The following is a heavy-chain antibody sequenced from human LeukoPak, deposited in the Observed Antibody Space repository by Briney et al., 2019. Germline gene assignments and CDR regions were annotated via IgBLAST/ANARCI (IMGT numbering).Heavy chain of an antibody. D-gene: IGHD1-14*01. CDR3: ASRKHSLDPPHY. CDR1: GGSFSGYY. Sequence: SETLSLTCAVYGGSFSGYYWSWIRQPSGKGLEWIGEINHSGSTNYNPSLKSRVTISVDTSKNQFSLKLSSVTAADTAVYYCASRKHSLDPPHYWGQGTLVTVSS. CDR2: INHSGST. J-gene: IGHJ4*02. V-gene: IGHV4-34*01.